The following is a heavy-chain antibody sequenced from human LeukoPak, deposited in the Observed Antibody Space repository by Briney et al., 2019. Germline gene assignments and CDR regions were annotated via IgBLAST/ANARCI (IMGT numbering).Heavy chain of an antibody. V-gene: IGHV3-23*01. CDR1: GFTFSSYA. CDR3: AKDRLTIFGVVITDALFDY. Sequence: PGGSLRLSCAASGFTFSSYAMSWVRQAPGKGLEWVSAISGSGGSTYYADSVKGRFTISRDNSKNTLYLQMNSLRAEDTAVYYCAKDRLTIFGVVITDALFDYWGQGTLVTVSS. CDR2: ISGSGGST. D-gene: IGHD3-3*01. J-gene: IGHJ4*02.